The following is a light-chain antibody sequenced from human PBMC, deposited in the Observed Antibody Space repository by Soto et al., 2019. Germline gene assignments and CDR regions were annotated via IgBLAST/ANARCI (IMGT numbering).Light chain of an antibody. J-gene: IGLJ1*01. CDR1: NNDIGGYNY. Sequence: QSALTQPPSASGSPGQSVTISCTGTNNDIGGYNYVSWYQQHPGKAPKLMIHEVNKRPSGVPDRFSGSKSGNTASLTVSGLQAKAEADYYCSSYAGSNSPYVFGTGTKLTVL. V-gene: IGLV2-8*01. CDR3: SSYAGSNSPYV. CDR2: EVN.